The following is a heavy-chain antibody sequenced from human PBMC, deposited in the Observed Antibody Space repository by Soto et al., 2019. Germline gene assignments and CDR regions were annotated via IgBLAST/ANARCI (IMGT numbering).Heavy chain of an antibody. CDR3: ARVQMATLYFDH. V-gene: IGHV4-59*01. Sequence: QVQLRESGPGLVKPSETLSLTCYVSGGSITNYYWSWVRQPPGKGLEWIGYIYYSGTHNYNPSLESRLTISVDTSKNQFSLSLSSVTAADTAVYYCARVQMATLYFDHWGQGTLVTVSS. D-gene: IGHD5-12*01. CDR2: IYYSGTH. CDR1: GGSITNYY. J-gene: IGHJ4*02.